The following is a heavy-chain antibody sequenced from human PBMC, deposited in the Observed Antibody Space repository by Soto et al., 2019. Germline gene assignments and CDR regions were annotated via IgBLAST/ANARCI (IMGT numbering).Heavy chain of an antibody. V-gene: IGHV4-38-2*01. CDR1: GYSISSGYY. CDR2: IYHSGST. CDR3: ARVGEAAAEDWFDP. Sequence: PSETLSLTCAVSGYSISSGYYWGWIRQPPGKGLEWTGSIYHSGSTYYNPSLKSRVTISVDTSKNQFSLKLSSVTAADTAVYYCARVGEAAAEDWFDPWGQGTLVTVSS. D-gene: IGHD6-13*01. J-gene: IGHJ5*02.